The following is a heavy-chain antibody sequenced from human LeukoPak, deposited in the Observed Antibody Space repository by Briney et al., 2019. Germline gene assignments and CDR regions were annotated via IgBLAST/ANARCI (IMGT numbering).Heavy chain of an antibody. CDR2: IIPIFGTA. Sequence: SVKVSCKASGGTFSSYAISWVRQAPGQGLEWMGGIIPIFGTANYAQKFQGRVTITTDESTSTAYMELSSLRSEDTAVYYCARELYLGLPGAIHRRYYYYYMDVWGKGTTVTVSS. CDR1: GGTFSSYA. CDR3: ARELYLGLPGAIHRRYYYYYMDV. J-gene: IGHJ6*03. V-gene: IGHV1-69*05. D-gene: IGHD2-2*02.